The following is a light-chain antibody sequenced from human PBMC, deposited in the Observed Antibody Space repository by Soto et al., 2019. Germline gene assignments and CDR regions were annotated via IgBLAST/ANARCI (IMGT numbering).Light chain of an antibody. CDR3: SSYASSSSYV. CDR2: EVT. V-gene: IGLV2-14*01. J-gene: IGLJ1*01. CDR1: SSDVGGYNH. Sequence: SALTQPASVSGSPGQSITISCTGTSSDVGGYNHVSWYQIHPGKAPKLIIYEVTSRPSGVSYRLSGSKSGNSASLTISGLQAEDEADYYCSSYASSSSYVFGGGTKVTVL.